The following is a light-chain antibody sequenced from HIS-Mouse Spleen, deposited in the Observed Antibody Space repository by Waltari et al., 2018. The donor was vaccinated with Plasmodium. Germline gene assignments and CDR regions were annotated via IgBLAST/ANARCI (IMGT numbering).Light chain of an antibody. CDR1: SSDVGGYNY. Sequence: QSALTQPRSVSGSPGQSVTISCTGTSSDVGGYNYVSWYQLHPAKAPKLMIYDVSKRPSGVPDRFSGSKSGNTASLTSSGLQAEDEADYYCCSYAGSYTYVFGTGTKVTVL. J-gene: IGLJ1*01. CDR2: DVS. V-gene: IGLV2-11*01. CDR3: CSYAGSYTYV.